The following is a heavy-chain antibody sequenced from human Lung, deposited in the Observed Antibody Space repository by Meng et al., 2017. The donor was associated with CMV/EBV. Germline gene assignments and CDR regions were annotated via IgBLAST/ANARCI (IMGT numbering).Heavy chain of an antibody. CDR3: AKDRYGSLYYFDY. Sequence: LXCTGSGFTFNTYGMHWVRQAPGKGLEWVAFIRYDGTNIKYADSVKGRITISRDNSKNTLSLQMDSLRAEDTAVYYCAKDRYGSLYYFDYWGQGALVTVSS. CDR1: GFTFNTYG. CDR2: IRYDGTNI. J-gene: IGHJ4*02. D-gene: IGHD5-18*01. V-gene: IGHV3-30*02.